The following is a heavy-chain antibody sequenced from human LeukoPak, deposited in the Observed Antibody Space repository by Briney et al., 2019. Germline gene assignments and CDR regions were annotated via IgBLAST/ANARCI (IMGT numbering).Heavy chain of an antibody. V-gene: IGHV3-48*03. CDR1: GFTFSSYE. J-gene: IGHJ4*02. Sequence: GGSLRLSXAASGFTFSSYEMNWVRQAPGKGLEWVSYISGSGSTIYYADSVKGRFSISRDNAKNSLYLQMNSLRAEDTAVYYCARGRWLMWYYFDYWGQGTRVTVSS. D-gene: IGHD6-19*01. CDR2: ISGSGSTI. CDR3: ARGRWLMWYYFDY.